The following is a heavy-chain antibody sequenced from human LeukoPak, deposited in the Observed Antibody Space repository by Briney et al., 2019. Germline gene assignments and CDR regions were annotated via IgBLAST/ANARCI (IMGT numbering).Heavy chain of an antibody. CDR3: TRHKAYYYYMDV. CDR1: GFTFSGSA. Sequence: GGSLRLSCAASGFTFSGSAMHWVRQASGKGLEWVGRIRSKANSYATAYAASVKDRFTISRDDSKNTAYLQMNSLKTEDTAVYYCTRHKAYYYYMDVWGKGTTVTVSS. V-gene: IGHV3-73*01. J-gene: IGHJ6*03. CDR2: IRSKANSYAT.